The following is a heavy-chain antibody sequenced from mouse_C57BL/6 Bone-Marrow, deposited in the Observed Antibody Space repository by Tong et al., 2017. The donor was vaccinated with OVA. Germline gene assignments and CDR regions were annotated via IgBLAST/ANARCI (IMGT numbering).Heavy chain of an antibody. V-gene: IGHV1-26*01. Sequence: EVQLQQSGPELVKPGASVKISCKASGYSFTGYYMHWVKQSHVKSLEWIGRINPYNGATSYNQNFKDKASLTVDKSYSTAVMELHSVTSEDSAVYYCARTPPTKVSTRDYGGQGTTLTVSS. J-gene: IGHJ2*01. CDR2: INPYNGAT. D-gene: IGHD2-10*01. CDR3: ARTPPTKVSTRDY. CDR1: GYSFTGYY.